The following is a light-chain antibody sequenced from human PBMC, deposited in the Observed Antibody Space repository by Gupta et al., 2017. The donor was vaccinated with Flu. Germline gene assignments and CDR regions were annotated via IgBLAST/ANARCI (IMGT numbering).Light chain of an antibody. CDR1: TSNIGSNS. V-gene: IGLV1-51*02. CDR2: KNN. CDR3: GTWDSGLSTGL. J-gene: IGLJ3*02. Sequence: KVIITCAGGTSNIGSNSVYWYQHLPRTAPKLLIYKNNKRPSGIPDRFSGSKSGTSATLDIAGLQTGEEADYYCGTWDSGLSTGLFGGGTKVTIL.